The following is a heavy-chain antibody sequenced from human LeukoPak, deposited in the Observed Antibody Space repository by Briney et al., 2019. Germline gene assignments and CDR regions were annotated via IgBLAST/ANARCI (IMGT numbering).Heavy chain of an antibody. Sequence: PLETLSLSCAVTGGSISSYDWSLIRQPPGKGQEWIGYIYYSGSTNYNPSLKSRVTISVDTSKNQFSLKLSSVTAADTAVYYCAREASYSSSWLDYYYGMDVWGQGTTVTVSS. CDR2: IYYSGST. J-gene: IGHJ6*02. D-gene: IGHD6-13*01. V-gene: IGHV4-59*01. CDR1: GGSISSYD. CDR3: AREASYSSSWLDYYYGMDV.